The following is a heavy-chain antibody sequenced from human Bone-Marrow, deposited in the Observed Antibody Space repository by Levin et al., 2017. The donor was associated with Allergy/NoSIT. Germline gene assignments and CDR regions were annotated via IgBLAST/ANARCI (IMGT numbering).Heavy chain of an antibody. CDR1: GSGYRLTQLS. D-gene: IGHD2-21*01. V-gene: IGHV1-24*01. CDR3: TTAFGGHYSLHDYFLH. CDR2: FDPEDDKP. Sequence: GESLKISCRVSGSGYRLTQLSIHWVRHLPGKGLEWLGGFDPEDDKPIYAQMFQGRVTMTEDTSADTAYMDLSRLRSAATAVYFCTTAFGGHYSLHDYFLHWGQGTLVTVSS. J-gene: IGHJ1*01.